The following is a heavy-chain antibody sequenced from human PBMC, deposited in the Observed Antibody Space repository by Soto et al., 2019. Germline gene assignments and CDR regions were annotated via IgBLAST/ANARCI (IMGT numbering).Heavy chain of an antibody. J-gene: IGHJ4*02. CDR1: GASVSTGVYY. D-gene: IGHD3-10*02. CDR3: AGAVSDFDVRRYRTSYFYQ. CDR2: IDNSGST. Sequence: SETLSLTCTVSGASVSTGVYYWTWIRQHPGRGLEWIGYIDNSGSTYYNPSLTGRVDISVDTSKNQFSLNLQSLTAADTAFYYCAGAVSDFDVRRYRTSYFYQWGQGLLVTVSS. V-gene: IGHV4-31*03.